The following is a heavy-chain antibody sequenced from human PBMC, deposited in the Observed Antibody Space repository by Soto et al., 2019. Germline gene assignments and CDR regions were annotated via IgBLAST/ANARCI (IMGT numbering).Heavy chain of an antibody. CDR2: INSRSSSI. D-gene: IGHD3-10*01. J-gene: IGHJ4*02. CDR3: ARNPSGDY. CDR1: GFTFSSYS. V-gene: IGHV3-21*01. Sequence: EVQLVESGGGLVKPGGSLRLSCAASGFTFSSYSMTWVRQAPGKGLEWVSSINSRSSSIYYADSVKGRFTISRDNAKNPLYLPMNSLRAEDTAVYYCARNPSGDYWGQGTLVTVSS.